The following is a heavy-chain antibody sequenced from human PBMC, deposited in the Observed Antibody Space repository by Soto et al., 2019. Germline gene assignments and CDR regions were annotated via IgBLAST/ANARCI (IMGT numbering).Heavy chain of an antibody. CDR1: GGTFSSYA. V-gene: IGHV1-69*12. D-gene: IGHD1-7*01. CDR3: AGPPELTRIYYYYGMDV. CDR2: IIPIFGTA. J-gene: IGHJ6*02. Sequence: QVQLVQSGAEVKKPGSSVKVSCKASGGTFSSYAISWVRQAPGQGLEWMGGIIPIFGTANYAQKFQGRVTITADXTXSXXYIELSSLRTEDTAVYYCAGPPELTRIYYYYGMDVWGQGTTVTVSS.